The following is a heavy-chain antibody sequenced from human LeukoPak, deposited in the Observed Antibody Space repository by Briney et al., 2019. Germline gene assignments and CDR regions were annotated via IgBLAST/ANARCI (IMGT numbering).Heavy chain of an antibody. CDR2: ISFDGFDT. CDR1: GFSFSSSG. CDR3: AKDRYYGSGRNYYYYYMDV. Sequence: GGSLRLSCAASGFSFSSSGVHWVRQAPGQGLEWVAVISFDGFDTHYAESVKGRFTISRDNSKNTLYLQMNSLRPEDSAVYYCAKDRYYGSGRNYYYYYMDVWGEGTTVTVSS. V-gene: IGHV3-30*18. D-gene: IGHD3-10*01. J-gene: IGHJ6*03.